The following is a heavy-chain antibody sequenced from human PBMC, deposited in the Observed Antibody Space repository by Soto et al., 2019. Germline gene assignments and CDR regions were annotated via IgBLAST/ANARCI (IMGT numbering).Heavy chain of an antibody. CDR2: ISTSGSSI. Sequence: VQLVESGGGLVQPGGSLRLSCAASGFSFSNHNMNLVRQAPGKGLEWISYISTSGSSIYYADSVKGRFTISRDNAKNSLYLQMNSLRAEDTAVYYCARSGNYRLDCWGQGTLVTVSS. J-gene: IGHJ4*02. V-gene: IGHV3-48*01. D-gene: IGHD1-26*01. CDR1: GFSFSNHN. CDR3: ARSGNYRLDC.